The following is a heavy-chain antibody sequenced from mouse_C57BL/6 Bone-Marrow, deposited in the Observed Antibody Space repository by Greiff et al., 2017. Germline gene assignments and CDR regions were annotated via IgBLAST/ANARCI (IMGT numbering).Heavy chain of an antibody. CDR1: GFTFSSYA. CDR2: ISSGGDYI. Sequence: EVKVVESGEGLVKPGGSLKLSCAASGFTFSSYAMSWVRQTPEKRLEWVAYISSGGDYIYYADTVKGRFTISRDNARNTLYLQMSSLKSEDTAMYYCTRDSSYYYGSSYGVDYWGQGTSVTVSS. D-gene: IGHD1-1*01. J-gene: IGHJ4*01. V-gene: IGHV5-9-1*02. CDR3: TRDSSYYYGSSYGVDY.